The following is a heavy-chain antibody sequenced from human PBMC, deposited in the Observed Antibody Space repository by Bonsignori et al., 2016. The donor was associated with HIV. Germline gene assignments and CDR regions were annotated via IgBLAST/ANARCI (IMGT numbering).Heavy chain of an antibody. CDR3: ARGGADWFGP. V-gene: IGHV4-39*07. Sequence: RQAPGKGLEWIGSIYYSGSTDYNPSLKSRVTISVDTSKNQFSLKLRSVPAADTAVYYCARGGADWFGPWGQGTLVTVSS. CDR2: IYYSGST. J-gene: IGHJ5*02.